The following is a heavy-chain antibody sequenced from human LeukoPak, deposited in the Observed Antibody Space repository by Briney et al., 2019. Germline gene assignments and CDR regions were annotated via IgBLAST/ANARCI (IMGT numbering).Heavy chain of an antibody. J-gene: IGHJ4*02. CDR2: ILYDGSNK. V-gene: IGHV3-30-3*01. CDR1: GFTVSSSY. CDR3: ARDLYAGGWATDF. Sequence: GGSLRLSCAASGFTVSSSYMSWVRQAPGKGLEWVAIILYDGSNKYYANSVKGRFSIFRDNSKNTVYLQLSSLRVEDTTIYYCARDLYAGGWATDFWGQGTLVTVSS. D-gene: IGHD6-19*01.